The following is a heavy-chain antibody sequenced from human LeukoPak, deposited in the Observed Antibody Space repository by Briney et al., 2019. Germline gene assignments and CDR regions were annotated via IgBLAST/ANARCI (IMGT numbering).Heavy chain of an antibody. Sequence: GGSLRLSCAASGFTFNSYAMHWVRQAPGKGLEWVAVISYDGSNQYFADSVKGRFTISRDNSKNTLYLQMNSLRPEDTAVYYCARAISGGSPITASDYWGQGTLVTVSS. J-gene: IGHJ4*02. CDR3: ARAISGGSPITASDY. V-gene: IGHV3-30-3*01. CDR2: ISYDGSNQ. D-gene: IGHD2-15*01. CDR1: GFTFNSYA.